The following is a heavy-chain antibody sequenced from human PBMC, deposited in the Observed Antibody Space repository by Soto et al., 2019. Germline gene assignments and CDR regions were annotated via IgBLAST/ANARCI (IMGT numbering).Heavy chain of an antibody. Sequence: QVQLVQSGAEVKKPGSSVKVSCKASGGTFSTYTISWVRQAPGQGLEWMGRIIPILGIANYAQKFQGRVTITADKATSTAYMELSSLRSEDTAVYYCARFRGSYGMDVWGQGTTVTVSS. V-gene: IGHV1-69*02. CDR2: IIPILGIA. CDR3: ARFRGSYGMDV. CDR1: GGTFSTYT. D-gene: IGHD3-10*01. J-gene: IGHJ6*02.